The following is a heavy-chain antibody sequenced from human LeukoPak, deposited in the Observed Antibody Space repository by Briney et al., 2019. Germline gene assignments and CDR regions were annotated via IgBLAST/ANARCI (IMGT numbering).Heavy chain of an antibody. Sequence: GGSLRLSCAASGFTFSEHYMSWVRQAPGKGLEWLSYISSNTIYTNYADSVKGRFSISRDNAKNSLYLQMSSLRVEDTAVYYCARLYGDSSGTFFDHWGQGTLVTVSS. J-gene: IGHJ4*02. D-gene: IGHD6-19*01. V-gene: IGHV3-11*03. CDR2: ISSNTIYT. CDR1: GFTFSEHY. CDR3: ARLYGDSSGTFFDH.